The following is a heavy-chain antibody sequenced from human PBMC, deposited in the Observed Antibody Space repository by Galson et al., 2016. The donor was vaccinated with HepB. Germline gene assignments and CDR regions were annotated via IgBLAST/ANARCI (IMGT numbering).Heavy chain of an antibody. J-gene: IGHJ5*02. CDR3: ARKWFGAVCSFDH. CDR2: IVPVFGTP. V-gene: IGHV1-69*01. CDR1: GGAFSNYD. Sequence: SVKVSCKASGGAFSNYDISWVRQAPGQGLEWMGGIVPVFGTPRYARKFRGRVPFTADDSKSSAYMELNSLRAEDTAIYYCARKWFGAVCSFDHWGQGTLVTVSS. D-gene: IGHD3-10*01.